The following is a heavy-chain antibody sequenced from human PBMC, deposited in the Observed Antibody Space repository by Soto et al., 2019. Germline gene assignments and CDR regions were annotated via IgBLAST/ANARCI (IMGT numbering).Heavy chain of an antibody. CDR2: INPSGGST. V-gene: IGHV1-46*01. D-gene: IGHD6-13*01. J-gene: IGHJ4*02. Sequence: ASVKVSCKASGYTFTSYYMHWVRQAPGQGLEWMGIINPSGGSTSYAQKFQGRVTMARDTSTSTVYMELSSLRSEDTAAYYCARATLGSSWTGYYFDYWGQGTLVTVSS. CDR1: GYTFTSYY. CDR3: ARATLGSSWTGYYFDY.